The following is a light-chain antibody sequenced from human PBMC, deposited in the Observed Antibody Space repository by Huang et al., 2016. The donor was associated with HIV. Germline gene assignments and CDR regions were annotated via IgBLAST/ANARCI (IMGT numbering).Light chain of an antibody. CDR3: QQYNSYPYT. Sequence: DIQMTQSPSALSASVGDRVTITCRASQSISTWLAWVQQKPGKAPKLLVAGAASLHSWFPSRFIGSGSGTDFTLTISSLQPDDLASYFCQQYNSYPYTFGQGTKLEIK. J-gene: IGKJ2*01. CDR1: QSISTW. CDR2: GAA. V-gene: IGKV1-5*03.